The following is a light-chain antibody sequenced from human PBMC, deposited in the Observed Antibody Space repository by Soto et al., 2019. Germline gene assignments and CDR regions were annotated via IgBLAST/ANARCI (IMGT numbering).Light chain of an antibody. J-gene: IGKJ4*01. Sequence: EIVLTQSPGTVSLSPGERATLSCRASQIISSNYLAWYQQKPGQAPRLLIYGASSRATGNPDKFSGSGSGTDFALTVSRLEPEDFAVYYCQQYATSPPTFGGGTKVEIK. V-gene: IGKV3-20*01. CDR2: GAS. CDR3: QQYATSPPT. CDR1: QIISSNY.